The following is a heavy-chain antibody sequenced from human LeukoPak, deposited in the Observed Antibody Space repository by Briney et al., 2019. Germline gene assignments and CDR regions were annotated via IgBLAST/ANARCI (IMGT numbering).Heavy chain of an antibody. CDR3: ARRIAGSGVDY. J-gene: IGHJ4*02. CDR2: IYPGDSDT. D-gene: IGHD6-13*01. CDR1: GYNFISYW. Sequence: GESLKISCKGSGYNFISYWIGWVRQMPARGLEWMGIIYPGDSDTRYSPSFQGQVTISADKTISTAYLQWRSLKASDSAMYYCARRIAGSGVDYWGQGTLVTVSS. V-gene: IGHV5-51*01.